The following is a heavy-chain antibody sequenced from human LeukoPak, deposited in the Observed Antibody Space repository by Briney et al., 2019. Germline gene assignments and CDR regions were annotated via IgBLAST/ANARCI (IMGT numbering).Heavy chain of an antibody. J-gene: IGHJ4*02. V-gene: IGHV3-21*01. CDR2: ISSSSNYI. CDR1: GFTFSTYS. D-gene: IGHD2-15*01. CDR3: ARGVVVEGY. Sequence: GGSLRLSCAASGFTFSTYSMNWVRQAPGKGLEWVSSISSSSNYIYYADSVKGRFTISRDNAKSSLYLQMNSLRAEDTAVYYCARGVVVEGYRGQGTLVTVSS.